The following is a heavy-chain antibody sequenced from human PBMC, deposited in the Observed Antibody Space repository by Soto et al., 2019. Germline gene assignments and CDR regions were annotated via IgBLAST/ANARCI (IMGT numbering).Heavy chain of an antibody. V-gene: IGHV3-30*18. CDR3: AKGDRIAAAGHFDY. D-gene: IGHD6-13*01. CDR1: GFTFSNYG. Sequence: QVQLVESGGGVVQPGRSLRLSCAASGFTFSNYGMHWVRQAPGKGLEWVAVISYDGSNKYYADSVKGRFTISRDNSKNTLYLQMNNLREEDTAVYYCAKGDRIAAAGHFDYWGQGTLVTVSS. CDR2: ISYDGSNK. J-gene: IGHJ4*02.